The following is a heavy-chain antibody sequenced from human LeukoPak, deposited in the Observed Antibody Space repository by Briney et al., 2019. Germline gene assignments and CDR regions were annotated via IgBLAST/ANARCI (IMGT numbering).Heavy chain of an antibody. J-gene: IGHJ5*02. Sequence: ASVKVSCKASGYTFTGYYMHWVRQAPGQGLEWMGWINPNSGGTNYAQKFQGRVTMTRDTSISTAYMELSRLRSDDTAVYYYARDRRHHSSSCWWFDPWGQGTLVTVSS. CDR3: ARDRRHHSSSCWWFDP. D-gene: IGHD6-13*01. V-gene: IGHV1-2*02. CDR1: GYTFTGYY. CDR2: INPNSGGT.